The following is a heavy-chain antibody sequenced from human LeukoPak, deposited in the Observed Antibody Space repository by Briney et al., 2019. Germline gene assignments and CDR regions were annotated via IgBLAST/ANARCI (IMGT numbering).Heavy chain of an antibody. J-gene: IGHJ6*02. CDR3: ARGHPITIFGVVIKDYYYGMDV. D-gene: IGHD3-3*01. CDR1: GGSISSGDYY. CDR2: IYYSGST. V-gene: IGHV4-30-4*01. Sequence: PSETLSLTCTVSGGSISSGDYYWSWIRQPPGKGLEWIGYIYYSGSTYYNPSLKSRVTISVDTSKNQFSLKLSSVTAADTAVYYCARGHPITIFGVVIKDYYYGMDVWGQGTTVTVSS.